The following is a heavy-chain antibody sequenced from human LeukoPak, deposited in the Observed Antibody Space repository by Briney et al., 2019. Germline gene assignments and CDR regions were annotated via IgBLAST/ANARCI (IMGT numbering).Heavy chain of an antibody. CDR2: INHSGST. Sequence: PSETLSLTCAVYGGSFSGYYWSWIRQPPGKGLEWIGEINHSGSTNYNPSLKSRVTISVDTSKNQFSLKLSSVTAADTAVYYCARGGNRAFDPWGQGTLVTVSS. D-gene: IGHD3-16*02. CDR1: GGSFSGYY. V-gene: IGHV4-34*01. CDR3: ARGGNRAFDP. J-gene: IGHJ5*02.